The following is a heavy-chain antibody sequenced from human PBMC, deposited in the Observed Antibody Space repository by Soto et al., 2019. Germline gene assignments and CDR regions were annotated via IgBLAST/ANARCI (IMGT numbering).Heavy chain of an antibody. J-gene: IGHJ6*02. D-gene: IGHD5-18*01. CDR1: GYTFTGYY. CDR2: INPNSGGT. Sequence: ASVKVSCKASGYTFTGYYMHWVRQAPGQGLEWMGWINPNSGGTNYAQKFQGWVTMTRDTSISTAYMELSRLRSDDTAVYYCARATSDGYDYYYYGMDGWGQGNTVTVSS. CDR3: ARATSDGYDYYYYGMDG. V-gene: IGHV1-2*04.